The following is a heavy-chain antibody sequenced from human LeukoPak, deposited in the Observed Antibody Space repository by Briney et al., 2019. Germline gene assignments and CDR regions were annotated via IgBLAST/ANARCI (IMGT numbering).Heavy chain of an antibody. CDR2: INHSGST. D-gene: IGHD6-13*01. CDR1: GASVDNGGFY. Sequence: SETLSLTCSVSGASVDNGGFYWSWIRQPPGKGLEWIGEINHSGSTNYNPSLKSRVTISVDTSKNQFSLKLSSVTAADTAVYYCARGKRGYSSSCYDYWGQGTLVTVSS. CDR3: ARGKRGYSSSCYDY. J-gene: IGHJ4*02. V-gene: IGHV4-34*01.